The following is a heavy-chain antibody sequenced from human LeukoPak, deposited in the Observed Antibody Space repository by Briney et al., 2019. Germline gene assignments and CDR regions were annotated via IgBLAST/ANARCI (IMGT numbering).Heavy chain of an antibody. CDR2: IKQDGSEK. CDR3: AKPAISSRGWYYDY. V-gene: IGHV3-7*03. Sequence: GGSLRLSCAASGFTFSSYWMSWVRQAPGKGLEWVANIKQDGSEKYYVDSVKGRFTIPRDNSKNTLYLQMNSLRAEDTAVYYCAKPAISSRGWYYDYWGQGTLVTVSS. D-gene: IGHD6-19*01. CDR1: GFTFSSYW. J-gene: IGHJ4*02.